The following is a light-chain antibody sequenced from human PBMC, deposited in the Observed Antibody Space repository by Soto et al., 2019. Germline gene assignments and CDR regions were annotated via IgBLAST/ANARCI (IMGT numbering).Light chain of an antibody. V-gene: IGLV2-14*01. CDR3: SSFTSSITYV. Sequence: QSVLTQPASVSGSPGQSITISCTGTSSDVGGYNSVSWYRQDPGKAPKLMIYDVTNRPSGVSNRFSGSKSGNTASLTISGLQAEDEADHYCSSFTSSITYVFGTGTRSPS. CDR2: DVT. J-gene: IGLJ1*01. CDR1: SSDVGGYNS.